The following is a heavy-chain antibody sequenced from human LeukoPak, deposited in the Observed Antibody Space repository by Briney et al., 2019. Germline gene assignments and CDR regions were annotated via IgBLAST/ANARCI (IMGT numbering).Heavy chain of an antibody. CDR1: GCSISSGSYY. J-gene: IGHJ4*02. D-gene: IGHD2-2*01. CDR3: ARSAVVVPAALAYFDY. CDR2: IYTSRST. V-gene: IGHV4-61*02. Sequence: PSDPLSLTCTVSGCSISSGSYYWSWIRQPAGKGLEWIGRIYTSRSTNYNPTLKRPVTISVDTSKNQFSLKLSSVTAADTVVYYCARSAVVVPAALAYFDYWGQGTLVTVSS.